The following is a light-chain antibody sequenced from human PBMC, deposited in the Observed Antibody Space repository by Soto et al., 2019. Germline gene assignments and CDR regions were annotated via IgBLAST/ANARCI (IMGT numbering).Light chain of an antibody. CDR3: QQYNTYSWT. J-gene: IGKJ1*01. CDR1: QSISNW. Sequence: DIQMTQSPSTLSASVGDRVTITCRASQSISNWLAWYQQKPGKAPKLLIYDASSLESGVPSRFSGSGSGTEFALTITSLQPDDVATYHCQQYNTYSWTFGQGTKVDI. V-gene: IGKV1-5*01. CDR2: DAS.